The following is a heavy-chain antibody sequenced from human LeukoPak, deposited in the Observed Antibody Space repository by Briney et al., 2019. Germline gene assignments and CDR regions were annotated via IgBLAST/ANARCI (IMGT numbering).Heavy chain of an antibody. D-gene: IGHD6-6*01. Sequence: PGGSLRLSCAASGFTFSSYGMHWVRQAPGKGLEWVAFIRYDGSNKYYADSVKGRFTISRDNSKNTLYLQMNSLRAEDTAVYYCARDHWGKLAARLVYWGQGTLVTVSS. CDR2: IRYDGSNK. CDR1: GFTFSSYG. V-gene: IGHV3-30*02. CDR3: ARDHWGKLAARLVY. J-gene: IGHJ4*02.